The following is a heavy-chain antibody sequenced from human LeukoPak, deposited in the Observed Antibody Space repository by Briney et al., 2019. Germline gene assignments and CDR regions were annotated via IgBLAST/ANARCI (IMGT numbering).Heavy chain of an antibody. J-gene: IGHJ4*02. CDR3: ARGTYYYDSSGSH. CDR2: INPNSGGT. D-gene: IGHD3-22*01. CDR1: GYTFTGYY. V-gene: IGHV1-2*02. Sequence: ASVKVSCKPSGYTFTGYYMHWVRQAPGQGLEWMGWINPNSGGTNYAQKFQGRVTMTRDTSISTAYMELSRLRSDDTAVYYCARGTYYYDSSGSHWGQGTLVAVSS.